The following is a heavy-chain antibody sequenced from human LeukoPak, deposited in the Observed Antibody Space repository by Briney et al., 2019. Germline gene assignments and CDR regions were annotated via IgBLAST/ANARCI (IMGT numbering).Heavy chain of an antibody. CDR1: GASMRTYY. V-gene: IGHV4-59*08. D-gene: IGHD3-10*01. J-gene: IGHJ5*02. CDR2: IYHSGST. Sequence: SETLSLTCTVSGASMRTYYWSWIRQPPGKGLEWIGFIYHSGSTDYNPPLKSRGTISVDTSKNQFSLKLSSVTAADTAVYYCARTNYYGSGSYYPDLWGQGTLVTVSS. CDR3: ARTNYYGSGSYYPDL.